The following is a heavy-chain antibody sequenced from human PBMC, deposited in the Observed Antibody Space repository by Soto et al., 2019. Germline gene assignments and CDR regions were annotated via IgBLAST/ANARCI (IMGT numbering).Heavy chain of an antibody. J-gene: IGHJ4*02. CDR1: GFTFSSYW. CDR2: IKGDGSET. D-gene: IGHD5-12*01. Sequence: PGGSLRLSCAASGFTFSSYWMHWVRQAPGKGLVWVSRIKGDGSETNYADSVKGRFTISXXXAXXXXXLXXNSXRAXDTAVYYCLRGNSGYGNFDYWGQGTRVTVSS. V-gene: IGHV3-74*01. CDR3: LRGNSGYGNFDY.